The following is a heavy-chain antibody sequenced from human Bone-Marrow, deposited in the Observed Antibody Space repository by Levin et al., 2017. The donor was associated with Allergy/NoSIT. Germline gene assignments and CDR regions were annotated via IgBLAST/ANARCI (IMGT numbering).Heavy chain of an antibody. CDR3: ARDFSGSGSHDYYYYYGMDV. V-gene: IGHV1-69*13. Sequence: SVKVSCKASGGTFSSYAISWVRQAPGQGLEWMGGIIPIFGTANYAQKFQGRVTITADESTSTAYMELSSLRSEDTAVYYCARDFSGSGSHDYYYYYGMDVWGQGTTVTVSS. J-gene: IGHJ6*02. CDR2: IIPIFGTA. CDR1: GGTFSSYA. D-gene: IGHD3-10*01.